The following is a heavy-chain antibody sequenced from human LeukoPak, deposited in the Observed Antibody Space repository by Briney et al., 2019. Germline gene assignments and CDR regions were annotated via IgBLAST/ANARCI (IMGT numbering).Heavy chain of an antibody. Sequence: GASVKVSCKASGYTFTGYYMHWVRQAPGQGLEWMGWINPNSGDTNYAQKFQGRVTMTRNTSISTAYMELSSLRSEDTAVYYCARQAMVRSPNMDVWGKGTTVTVSS. D-gene: IGHD3-10*01. CDR3: ARQAMVRSPNMDV. CDR1: GYTFTGYY. V-gene: IGHV1-2*02. CDR2: INPNSGDT. J-gene: IGHJ6*03.